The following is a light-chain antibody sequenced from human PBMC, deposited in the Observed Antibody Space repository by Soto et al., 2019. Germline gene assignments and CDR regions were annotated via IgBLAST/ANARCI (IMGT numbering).Light chain of an antibody. CDR1: QSVSVY. Sequence: EIVLTQSPATLSLSPGDRATLSCRASQSVSVYLAWYQQKPGQSPRLLIYNASNRATGIPARFSGGGSGTDFTLTISALEPEDFAVYYCQQRHNWPRTFGQGTKVDNK. J-gene: IGKJ1*01. V-gene: IGKV3-11*01. CDR3: QQRHNWPRT. CDR2: NAS.